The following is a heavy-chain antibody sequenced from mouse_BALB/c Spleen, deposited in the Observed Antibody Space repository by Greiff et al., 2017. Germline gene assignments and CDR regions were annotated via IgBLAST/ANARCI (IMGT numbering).Heavy chain of an antibody. Sequence: DVKLVESGGGLVKPGGSLKLSCAASGFTFSSYTMSWVRQTPEKRLEWVATISSGGSYTYYPDSVKGRFTISRDNAKNTLYLQMSSLKSEDTAMYYCTRDGEYGNYLAYWGQGTLVTVSA. V-gene: IGHV5-6-4*01. D-gene: IGHD2-10*02. CDR1: GFTFSSYT. J-gene: IGHJ3*01. CDR2: ISSGGSYT. CDR3: TRDGEYGNYLAY.